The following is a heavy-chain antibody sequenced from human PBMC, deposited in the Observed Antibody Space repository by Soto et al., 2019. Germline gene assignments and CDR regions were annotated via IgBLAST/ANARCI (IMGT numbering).Heavy chain of an antibody. D-gene: IGHD6-19*01. J-gene: IGHJ6*02. V-gene: IGHV5-51*01. CDR2: IYPGDSDT. Sequence: PGESLKISCKGSGYSFTSYWIGWVRQMPGKGLEWMGIIYPGDSDTRYSPSFQGQVTISADKSISTAYLQWSSLKASDTAMYYCARHISSGWDPYYYYYGMDVWGQGTTVTVSS. CDR1: GYSFTSYW. CDR3: ARHISSGWDPYYYYYGMDV.